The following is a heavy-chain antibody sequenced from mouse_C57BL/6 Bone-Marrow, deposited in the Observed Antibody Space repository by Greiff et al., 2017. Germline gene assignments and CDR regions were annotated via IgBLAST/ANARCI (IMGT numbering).Heavy chain of an antibody. CDR1: GYTFTDYE. Sequence: LQESGAELVRPGASVTLSCKASGYTFTDYEMHWVKQTPVHGLEWIGAIDPETGGTAYNQKFKGKAILTADKSSSTAYMELRSLTSEDSAVYFCARSYGSSYGYYAMDYWGQGTSVTVSS. V-gene: IGHV1-15*01. CDR3: ARSYGSSYGYYAMDY. CDR2: IDPETGGT. D-gene: IGHD1-1*01. J-gene: IGHJ4*01.